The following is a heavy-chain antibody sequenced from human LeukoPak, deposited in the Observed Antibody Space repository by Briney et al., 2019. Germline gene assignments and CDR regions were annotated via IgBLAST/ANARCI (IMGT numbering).Heavy chain of an antibody. D-gene: IGHD2-21*02. V-gene: IGHV3-43*02. CDR2: ISGDGGST. CDR1: GFTFDDYA. CDR3: AKVGLGYCGGDCYRPYYFDY. Sequence: GGSLRLSCAASGFTFDDYAMHWVRQAPAKGLEWVSLISGDGGSTYYADSVKGRFTISRDNSKNSLYLQMNSLRTEDTALYYCAKVGLGYCGGDCYRPYYFDYWGQGTLVTVSS. J-gene: IGHJ4*02.